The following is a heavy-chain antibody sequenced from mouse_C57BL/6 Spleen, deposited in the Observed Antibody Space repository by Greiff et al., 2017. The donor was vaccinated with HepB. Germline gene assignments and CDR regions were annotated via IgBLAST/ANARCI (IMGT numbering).Heavy chain of an antibody. CDR1: GFTFSNYW. V-gene: IGHV6-3*01. CDR2: IRLKSDNYAT. J-gene: IGHJ3*01. D-gene: IGHD1-1*01. CDR3: TGNYGSSWFAY. Sequence: EVKVEESGGGLVQPGGSMKLSCVASGFTFSNYWMNWVRQSPEKGLEWVAQIRLKSDNYATHYAESVKGRFTISRDDSKSSVYLQMNNLRAEDTGSYYCTGNYGSSWFAYWGQGTLVTVSA.